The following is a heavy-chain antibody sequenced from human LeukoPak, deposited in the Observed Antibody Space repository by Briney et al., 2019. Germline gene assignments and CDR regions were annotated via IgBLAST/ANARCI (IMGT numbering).Heavy chain of an antibody. J-gene: IGHJ4*02. V-gene: IGHV1-18*01. CDR3: ARDVDTSMAYYFDC. CDR2: ISAYNGNT. Sequence: ASVKVSFKASGYTFTSYGISWVRQAPGQGREWMGWISAYNGNTNYAQRVQGRVTMTTDTSTSTAYMELRSLRSDDTAVYYCARDVDTSMAYYFDCWGQGTLVTVSS. CDR1: GYTFTSYG. D-gene: IGHD5-18*01.